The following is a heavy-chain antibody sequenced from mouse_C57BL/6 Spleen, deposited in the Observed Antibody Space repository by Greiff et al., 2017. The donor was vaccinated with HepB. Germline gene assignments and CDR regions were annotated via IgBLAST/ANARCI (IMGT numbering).Heavy chain of an antibody. CDR1: GYTFTSYW. CDR3: ARDPGSSYGWYFDV. V-gene: IGHV1-53*01. J-gene: IGHJ1*03. CDR2: INPSNGGT. Sequence: VQLKQPGTELVKPGASVKLSCKASGYTFTSYWMHWVKQRPGQGLEWIGNINPSNGGTNYNEKFKSKATLTVDKSSSTAYMQLSSLTSEDSAVYYCARDPGSSYGWYFDVWGTGTTVTVSS. D-gene: IGHD1-1*01.